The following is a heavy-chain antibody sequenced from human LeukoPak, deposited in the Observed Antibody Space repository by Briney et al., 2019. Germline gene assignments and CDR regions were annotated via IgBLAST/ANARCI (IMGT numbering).Heavy chain of an antibody. V-gene: IGHV3-11*01. CDR2: ISRSGSTK. CDR1: GFTFSDYN. D-gene: IGHD2-15*01. J-gene: IGHJ6*03. Sequence: GGSLRLSCAASGFTFSDYNMRWIRQAPGKGLEWVSSISRSGSTKYYADSVKGLFTISRDNAKNSLFLQMNSLRAEDTAVYYCARVLRYCSGGNCYSGGLGYMDVWGKGTTVTISS. CDR3: ARVLRYCSGGNCYSGGLGYMDV.